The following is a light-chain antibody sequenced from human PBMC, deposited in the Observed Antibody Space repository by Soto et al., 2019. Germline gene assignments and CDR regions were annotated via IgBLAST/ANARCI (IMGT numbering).Light chain of an antibody. CDR3: QQYGSSPWT. Sequence: EIVLTQSPDTLSWSPGEKANLSFSSSQSVPNSRLAWYQQKPGQAPSLVISDTSIRATGIPDRFSGSGSGTDFSLIIGRLDPEYFAVYICQQYGSSPWTFGQGTKVDIK. CDR2: DTS. J-gene: IGKJ1*01. CDR1: QSVPNSR. V-gene: IGKV3-20*01.